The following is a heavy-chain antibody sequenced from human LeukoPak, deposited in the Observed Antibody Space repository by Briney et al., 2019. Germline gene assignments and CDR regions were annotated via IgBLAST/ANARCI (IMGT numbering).Heavy chain of an antibody. D-gene: IGHD6-13*01. J-gene: IGHJ4*02. CDR2: ISSSGGHT. V-gene: IGHV3-11*06. Sequence: GASLRLSCAASGFTFNDYYMSWIRQAPGKGREWVSFISSSGGHTNYADSVKGRFTISRDNAKNSLYLQMNSLRAEDTAVYYCARNPGSGTLDNWGQGTLVTVSS. CDR1: GFTFNDYY. CDR3: ARNPGSGTLDN.